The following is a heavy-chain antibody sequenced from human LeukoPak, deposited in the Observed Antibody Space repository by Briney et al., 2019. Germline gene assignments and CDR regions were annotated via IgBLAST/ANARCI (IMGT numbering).Heavy chain of an antibody. J-gene: IGHJ4*02. Sequence: GGSLRLSCAASGFTFSSYGMHWVRQAPGKGLEWVAVIWYDGSNKYYADSVKGRFTISRDNSKNTLYPQMNSLRAEDTAVYYCAREDVSSSWYPPLDYWGQGTLVTVSS. CDR1: GFTFSSYG. D-gene: IGHD6-13*01. V-gene: IGHV3-33*01. CDR3: AREDVSSSWYPPLDY. CDR2: IWYDGSNK.